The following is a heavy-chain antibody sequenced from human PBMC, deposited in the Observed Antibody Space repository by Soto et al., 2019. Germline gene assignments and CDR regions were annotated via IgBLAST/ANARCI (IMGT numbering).Heavy chain of an antibody. D-gene: IGHD6-19*01. J-gene: IGHJ4*02. V-gene: IGHV3-11*01. CDR3: ATGEGYSSGWYVRKVGY. CDR2: ISSSGSTI. Sequence: QVQLVESGGCLVKPGGSLRLSCAASGFTFSDYYMSWIRQAPGKGLEWVSYISSSGSTIYYADSVKGRFTISRDNDKNSLYLQMNSLRAEDTDVYYCATGEGYSSGWYVRKVGYWGQGTLVTVSS. CDR1: GFTFSDYY.